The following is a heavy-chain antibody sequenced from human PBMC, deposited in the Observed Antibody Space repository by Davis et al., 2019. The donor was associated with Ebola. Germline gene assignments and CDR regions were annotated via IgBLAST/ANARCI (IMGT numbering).Heavy chain of an antibody. CDR3: TSRGLVSATDEAFDI. V-gene: IGHV3-15*05. CDR2: IKSKISGGTI. D-gene: IGHD1-1*01. CDR1: GFTFSRNW. Sequence: GGSLRLSCAASGFTFSRNWMSWVRQAPGKGLEWVGRIKSKISGGTINYAAPVKGRFTISRDDSKNTLYLQMNSLKSEDTAMYYCTSRGLVSATDEAFDIWGQGTVVTVSS. J-gene: IGHJ3*02.